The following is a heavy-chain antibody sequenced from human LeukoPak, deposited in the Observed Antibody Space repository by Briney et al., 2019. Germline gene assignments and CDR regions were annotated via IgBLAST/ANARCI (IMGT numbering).Heavy chain of an antibody. CDR3: ARDKASGFDP. CDR1: GFTFSSYA. CDR2: ISSSSSYI. D-gene: IGHD3-3*01. V-gene: IGHV3-21*01. J-gene: IGHJ5*02. Sequence: PGGSLRLSCAASGFTFSSYAMNWVRQAPGKGLEWVSSISSSSSYIYYADSVKGRFTISRDNAKNSLYLQMNSLRAEDTAVYYCARDKASGFDPWGQGTLVTVSS.